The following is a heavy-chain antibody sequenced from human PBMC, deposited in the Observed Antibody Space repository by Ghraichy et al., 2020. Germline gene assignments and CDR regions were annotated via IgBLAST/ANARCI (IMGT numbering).Heavy chain of an antibody. V-gene: IGHV3-30*03. J-gene: IGHJ4*02. CDR1: GFTFRNYG. D-gene: IGHD3-22*01. Sequence: GSLRLSCEASGFTFRNYGIHWVRQAPGKGLEWVAVISSDGSEKYYADSVKGRFTISRDNSKNTLFLQMSSLRAADTAIYYCARDELRYYYDSTDYFPAVWGLGTLVTVSS. CDR2: ISSDGSEK. CDR3: ARDELRYYYDSTDYFPAV.